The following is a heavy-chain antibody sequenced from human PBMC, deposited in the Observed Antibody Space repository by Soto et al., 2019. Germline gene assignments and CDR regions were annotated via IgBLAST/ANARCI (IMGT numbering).Heavy chain of an antibody. CDR1: GGSFSAYY. Sequence: QVQLQQWGAGLLKPSQTLSLTCGIYGGSFSAYYWSWIRQSPGKGQVWIGEITRSGGTNYNPSLMNRVTISIDTSKNQFSLRLTSLTAADTALYYCARVLMLRGAIFPEGYSYHMDLWGKGTTVTVSS. CDR2: ITRSGGT. D-gene: IGHD3-10*01. V-gene: IGHV4-34*02. J-gene: IGHJ6*03. CDR3: ARVLMLRGAIFPEGYSYHMDL.